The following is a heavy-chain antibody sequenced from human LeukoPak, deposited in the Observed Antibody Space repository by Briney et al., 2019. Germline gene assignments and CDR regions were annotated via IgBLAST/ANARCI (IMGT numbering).Heavy chain of an antibody. CDR2: IKQDGSQR. D-gene: IGHD3-22*01. Sequence: GGSLRLSCAASGFTFSNYWMSWVRQAPGKGLEWVANIKQDGSQRYYLDSVKGRFTISRDNAKNSLYLQMNSLRVEDTAVYYCARGEYYYDGGYWGQGTLVTVSS. V-gene: IGHV3-7*03. J-gene: IGHJ4*02. CDR3: ARGEYYYDGGY. CDR1: GFTFSNYW.